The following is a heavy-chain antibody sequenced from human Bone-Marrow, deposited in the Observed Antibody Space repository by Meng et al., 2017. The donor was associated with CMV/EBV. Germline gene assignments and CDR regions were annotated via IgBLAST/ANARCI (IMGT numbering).Heavy chain of an antibody. V-gene: IGHV1-69*02. Sequence: QVQLVQSGAEVKRPGSSVKVSCRASGDTFSTYTINWVRQAPGQGPEWMGGIIPILSVTNHARKLQGRVTFTADKSTSTAYMELASLRSEDTAVYYCVVGPTFDYWGQGTLVTVSS. J-gene: IGHJ4*02. CDR2: IIPILSVT. CDR3: VVGPTFDY. CDR1: GDTFSTYT. D-gene: IGHD1-26*01.